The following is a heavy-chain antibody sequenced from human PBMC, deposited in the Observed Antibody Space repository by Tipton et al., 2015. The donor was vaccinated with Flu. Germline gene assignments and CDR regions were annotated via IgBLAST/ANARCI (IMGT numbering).Heavy chain of an antibody. J-gene: IGHJ4*02. Sequence: LVQPSETLSLTCTVSGGSISSYYWSWIRQPPGKGLEWIGYIYYSGSTNYNPSLKSRVTISVDTSKNQFSLKLSSVTAADTAVYYCARRKTVTTRLTYFDYWGQGTLVTVSS. D-gene: IGHD4-17*01. V-gene: IGHV4-59*08. CDR1: GGSISSYY. CDR3: ARRKTVTTRLTYFDY. CDR2: IYYSGST.